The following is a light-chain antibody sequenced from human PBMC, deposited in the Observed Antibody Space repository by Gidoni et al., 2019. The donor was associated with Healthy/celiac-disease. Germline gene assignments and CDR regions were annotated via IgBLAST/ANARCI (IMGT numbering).Light chain of an antibody. CDR3: QQSYSNPLT. J-gene: IGKJ3*01. CDR2: AAS. Sequence: DIQMTQSPSSLSASVGDSVTITCRASQSISSYLNWYQQKPGKAPKLLIYAASSLQSGVPSRCSGSGSGTDFTLTSSSLQPEDFATYYCQQSYSNPLTFGPXTRVDIK. V-gene: IGKV1-39*01. CDR1: QSISSY.